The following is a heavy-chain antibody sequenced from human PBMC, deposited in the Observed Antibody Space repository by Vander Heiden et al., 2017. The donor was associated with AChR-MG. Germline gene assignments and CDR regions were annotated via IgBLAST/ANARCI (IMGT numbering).Heavy chain of an antibody. Sequence: QVQLVQSGAEVKKPGSSVKVSCKASGGTFSSYAISWVRQAPGQGLEWMGGIIPIFGTANYAQKFQGRVTITADESTSTAYMELSSLRSEDTAVYYCARSGYSYGYISYYYYYMDVWGKGTTVTVSS. CDR3: ARSGYSYGYISYYYYYMDV. J-gene: IGHJ6*03. CDR1: GGTFSSYA. V-gene: IGHV1-69*01. D-gene: IGHD5-18*01. CDR2: IIPIFGTA.